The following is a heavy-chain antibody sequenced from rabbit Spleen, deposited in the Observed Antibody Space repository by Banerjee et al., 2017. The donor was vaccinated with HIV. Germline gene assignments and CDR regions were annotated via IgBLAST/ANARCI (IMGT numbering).Heavy chain of an antibody. Sequence: QEQLEESGGGLVKPEGSLTLTCKASGFSFSDRDVMCWVRQAPGKGLEWIACINTATGKAVYASWAKGRFTISKTSSTTVTLEMTSLTVADTATYFCASNGGVNGYGYLWGPGTLVTVS. J-gene: IGHJ4*01. CDR3: ASNGGVNGYGYL. D-gene: IGHD6-1*01. CDR2: INTATGKA. CDR1: GFSFSDRDV. V-gene: IGHV1S45*01.